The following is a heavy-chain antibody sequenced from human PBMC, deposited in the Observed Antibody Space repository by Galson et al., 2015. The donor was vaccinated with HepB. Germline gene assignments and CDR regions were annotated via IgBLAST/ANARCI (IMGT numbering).Heavy chain of an antibody. Sequence: SLRLSCAASGFTFSRYGMHWVRQVPGKGLEWVALTWHDGSNSFHAASVKGRFTIARDNSQNTLYLHMTNLRAEDTALYYCAREAHIAAPASFDYWGQGTLVTVSS. CDR3: AREAHIAAPASFDY. CDR2: TWHDGSNS. J-gene: IGHJ4*02. V-gene: IGHV3-33*08. D-gene: IGHD6-25*01. CDR1: GFTFSRYG.